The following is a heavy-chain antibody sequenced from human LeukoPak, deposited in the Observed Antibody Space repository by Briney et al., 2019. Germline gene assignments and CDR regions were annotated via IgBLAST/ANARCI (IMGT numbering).Heavy chain of an antibody. J-gene: IGHJ4*02. CDR1: GFTFSSYW. CDR2: INSDGSST. CDR3: ARANRAYGDYFLDY. D-gene: IGHD4-17*01. Sequence: GSLRLSCAASGFTFSSYWMHWVHQAPGKGLVWVSRINSDGSSTSYADSVKGRFTISRDNAKNTLFLQMNSLRAEDTAVYYCARANRAYGDYFLDYWGQGTLVTVSS. V-gene: IGHV3-74*01.